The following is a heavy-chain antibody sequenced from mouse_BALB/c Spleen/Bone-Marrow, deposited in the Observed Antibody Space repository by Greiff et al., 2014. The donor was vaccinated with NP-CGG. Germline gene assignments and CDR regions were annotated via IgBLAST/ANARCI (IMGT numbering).Heavy chain of an antibody. CDR1: GYTFTSYW. CDR2: IYPSDSYT. Sequence: VQLQQSGAGLVRPGASVKLSCKASGYTFTSYWINWVKQRPGQGLEWIGNIYPSDSYTNYNQKFKDKATLTVGKSSSTAYMQLSSPTSEDSAVYYCTREGYYGSSYVDYWGQGTTLTVSS. V-gene: IGHV1-69*02. CDR3: TREGYYGSSYVDY. D-gene: IGHD1-1*01. J-gene: IGHJ2*01.